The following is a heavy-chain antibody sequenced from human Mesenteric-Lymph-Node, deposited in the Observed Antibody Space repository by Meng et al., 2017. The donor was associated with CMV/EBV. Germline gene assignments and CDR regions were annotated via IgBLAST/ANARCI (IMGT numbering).Heavy chain of an antibody. CDR1: GFSLSTNGVA. D-gene: IGHD6-19*01. Sequence: SGPTLVKPTQTLTLTCTFSGFSLSTNGVAVGWIRQPPGKALEWLALIYWNDIERYSPSLKSRLTITKDTSKNQVVLTMTNMDPVDTATYFCAHRSYSTGWYNYWGQGTLVTVSS. CDR3: AHRSYSTGWYNY. J-gene: IGHJ4*02. V-gene: IGHV2-5*01. CDR2: IYWNDIE.